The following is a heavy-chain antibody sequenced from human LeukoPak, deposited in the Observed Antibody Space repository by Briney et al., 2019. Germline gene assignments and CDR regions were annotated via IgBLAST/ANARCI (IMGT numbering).Heavy chain of an antibody. CDR2: IYYSGST. Sequence: SETLSLTCTVSGGSISSYYWSWIRQPPGKGLEWIGYIYYSGSTDSNPSLKSRVTISVDTSKNQFSLKLRSVTAADTAVYHCARRPRNDILTGTPFDYWGQGILVTVSS. D-gene: IGHD3-9*01. CDR3: ARRPRNDILTGTPFDY. V-gene: IGHV4-59*01. CDR1: GGSISSYY. J-gene: IGHJ4*02.